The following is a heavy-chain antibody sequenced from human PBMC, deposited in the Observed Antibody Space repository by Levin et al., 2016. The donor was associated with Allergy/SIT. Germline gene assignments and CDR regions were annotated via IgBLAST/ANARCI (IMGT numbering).Heavy chain of an antibody. V-gene: IGHV1-69-2*01. J-gene: IGHJ4*02. CDR2: VDPEDGET. Sequence: ASVKVSCKVSGYTFTDYYMHWVQQAPGKGLEWMGLVDPEDGETIYAEKFQGRVTITADTSTDTAYMELSSLRSEDTAVYYCATGNALRLGELSLIFDYWGQGTLVTVSS. CDR3: ATGNALRLGELSLIFDY. CDR1: GYTFTDYY. D-gene: IGHD3-16*02.